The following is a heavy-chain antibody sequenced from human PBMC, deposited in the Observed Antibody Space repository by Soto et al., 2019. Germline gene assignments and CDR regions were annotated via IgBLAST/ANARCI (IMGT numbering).Heavy chain of an antibody. J-gene: IGHJ5*02. CDR3: AKSPLGQQLVNWFDP. D-gene: IGHD6-13*01. CDR1: GCTFSSYA. CDR2: ISGSGGST. Sequence: PGGSLRLSCAASGCTFSSYAMSWVRQAPGKGLEWVSAISGSGGSTYYADSVKGRFTISRDNSKNTLYLQMNSLRAEDTAVYYCAKSPLGQQLVNWFDPWGQGTLVTVSS. V-gene: IGHV3-23*01.